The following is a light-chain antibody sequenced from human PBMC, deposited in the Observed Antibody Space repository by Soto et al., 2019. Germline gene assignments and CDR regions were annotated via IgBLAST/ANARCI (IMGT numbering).Light chain of an antibody. J-gene: IGLJ1*01. CDR1: GSNIGSNT. CDR3: AAWDDSLNGHV. Sequence: QSVLTQPPSASGTPGQRVTISCSGSGSNIGSNTVSWYQLLPGTAPKILISTDNQRPSGVPDRFSGSKSGTSASLAISGLQSADEADYYCAAWDDSLNGHVFGTGTKVTVL. CDR2: TDN. V-gene: IGLV1-44*01.